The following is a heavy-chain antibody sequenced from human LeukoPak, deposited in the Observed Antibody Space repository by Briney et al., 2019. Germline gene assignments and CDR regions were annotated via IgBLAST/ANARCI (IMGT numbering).Heavy chain of an antibody. CDR3: AREGNYYDSSGPFDY. CDR1: GYTFTSYY. Sequence: ASVKVSCKASGYTFTSYYMHWVRQAPGQGLEWMGIINPSGGSTSYAQKFQGRVTMTRDTSTSTVYMELSSLRSEDTAVYYCAREGNYYDSSGPFDYWGQGTLVTVSS. CDR2: INPSGGST. J-gene: IGHJ4*02. V-gene: IGHV1-46*01. D-gene: IGHD3-22*01.